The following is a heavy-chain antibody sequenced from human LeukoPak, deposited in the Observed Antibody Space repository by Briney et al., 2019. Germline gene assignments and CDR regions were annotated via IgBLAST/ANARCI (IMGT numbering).Heavy chain of an antibody. V-gene: IGHV3-74*01. J-gene: IGHJ5*01. CDR1: GFTFSNYW. Sequence: GGSLRLSCAASGFTFSNYWMHWVRQAPGKGLVWVSRIKGDGSHTIYADSVKGRFTISRDNAKNTLYLQMKSLRAEDTAVYYCVRDWDHFDFDSWGQGTLVSVSS. CDR2: IKGDGSHT. CDR3: VRDWDHFDFDS. D-gene: IGHD3-9*01.